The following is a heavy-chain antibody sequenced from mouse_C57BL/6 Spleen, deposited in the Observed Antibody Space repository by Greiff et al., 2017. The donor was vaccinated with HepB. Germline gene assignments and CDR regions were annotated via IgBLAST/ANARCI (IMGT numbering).Heavy chain of an antibody. V-gene: IGHV7-3*01. CDR1: GFTFTDYY. CDR2: ISNKANGYTT. CDR3: AMISSAWFAY. Sequence: EVKLVESGGGLVQPGGSLSLSCAASGFTFTDYYMSWVRQPPGKALEWLGFISNKANGYTTEYSASVKGRFTISRDNSQSILYLQMNALRAEDRATYYWAMISSAWFAYWGQGTLVTVSA. J-gene: IGHJ3*01.